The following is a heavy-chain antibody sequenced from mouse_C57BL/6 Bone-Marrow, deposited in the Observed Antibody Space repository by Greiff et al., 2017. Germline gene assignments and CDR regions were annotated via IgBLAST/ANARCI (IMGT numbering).Heavy chain of an antibody. J-gene: IGHJ3*01. D-gene: IGHD1-2*01. CDR2: IYPRSGNT. CDR1: GYTFTSYG. V-gene: IGHV1-81*01. CDR3: ARERIMVYDGPFAY. Sequence: VQGVESGAELARPGASVKLSCKASGYTFTSYGISWVKQRTGQGLEWIGEIYPRSGNTYYNEKFKGKATLTADKSSSTAYVELRRLTSEYSAVYFCARERIMVYDGPFAYWGQGTLVTVSA.